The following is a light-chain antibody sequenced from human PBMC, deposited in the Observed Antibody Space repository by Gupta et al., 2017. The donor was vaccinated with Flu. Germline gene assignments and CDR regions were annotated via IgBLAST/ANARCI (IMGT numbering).Light chain of an antibody. V-gene: IGLV2-23*01. J-gene: IGLJ1*01. CDR2: EAS. Sequence: QSALTQPASVSGSPGQSVTISCTGNSSDVGSYYLVSWYQQHPGKAPKLIIYEASKRPSGVSNRFSGSRSGNTASLTISGLQAEDEADYYCCSYTNSYSYVFGTGTKVTVL. CDR1: SSDVGSYYL. CDR3: CSYTNSYSYV.